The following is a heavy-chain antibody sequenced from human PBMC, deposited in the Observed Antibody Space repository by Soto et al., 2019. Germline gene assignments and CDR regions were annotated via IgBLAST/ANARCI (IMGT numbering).Heavy chain of an antibody. CDR2: IRTKTFGGTT. J-gene: IGHJ4*02. D-gene: IGHD4-4*01. CDR1: GFTFRDSA. V-gene: IGHV3-49*04. CDR3: SRDMKYSYYYEAGH. Sequence: GGSLRLSCHASGFTFRDSAMSWVRQAPGKGLEWLGFIRTKTFGGTTEYAASVKGRFIISRDDSQSVAYLQMNNLTFEDTAVYYCSRDMKYSYYYEAGHWGQGTLVTVSS.